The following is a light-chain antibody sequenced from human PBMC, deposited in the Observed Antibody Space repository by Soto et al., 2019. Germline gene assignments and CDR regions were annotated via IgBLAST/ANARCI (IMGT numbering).Light chain of an antibody. CDR2: GAF. V-gene: IGKV3-15*01. CDR1: QSVSDN. CDR3: QQYNKWPLT. Sequence: EIMMTQSPATLSVSPGERATLSCRASQSVSDNLAWYQQKPGQAPRLLIYGAFTRATGIPARFSGSGSGTEFTLTISSLQSEDFAVYYCQQYNKWPLTFGGGTKVEIK. J-gene: IGKJ4*01.